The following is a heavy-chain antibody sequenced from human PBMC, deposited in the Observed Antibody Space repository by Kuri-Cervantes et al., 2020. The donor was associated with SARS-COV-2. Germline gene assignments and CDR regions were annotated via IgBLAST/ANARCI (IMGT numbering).Heavy chain of an antibody. D-gene: IGHD1-1*01. CDR2: ISYDGSNK. CDR3: AREKLAGYYYYYMDV. CDR1: GFTFSSYA. J-gene: IGHJ6*03. Sequence: GESLKISCAASGFTFSSYAMHWARQAPGKGLEWVAVISYDGSNKYYADSVKGRFTISRDNSKNTLYLQMNSLRAEDTAVYYCAREKLAGYYYYYMDVWGKGTTVTVSS. V-gene: IGHV3-30-3*01.